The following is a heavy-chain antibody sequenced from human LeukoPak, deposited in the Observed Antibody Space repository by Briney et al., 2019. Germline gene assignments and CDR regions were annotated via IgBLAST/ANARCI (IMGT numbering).Heavy chain of an antibody. V-gene: IGHV3-23*01. CDR1: GFTFTSYS. J-gene: IGHJ4*02. CDR3: AKVTTGYCDY. D-gene: IGHD3-9*01. Sequence: GGSLRLSCAASGFTFTSYSMSWVRQAPGKGLEWVSVISGNGGTIYYADSVKGRFTISRDNSKNTLYVQMNSLRAEDTAVYYCAKVTTGYCDYWGQGTLVTVSS. CDR2: ISGNGGTI.